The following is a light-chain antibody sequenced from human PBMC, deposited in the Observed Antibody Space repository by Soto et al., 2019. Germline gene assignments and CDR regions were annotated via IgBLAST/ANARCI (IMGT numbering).Light chain of an antibody. CDR1: SGDVGGYNY. CDR3: NSFTSSSTFV. CDR2: EVS. J-gene: IGLJ2*01. V-gene: IGLV2-14*01. Sequence: QSVLTQPASVSGSPGQSITISCTGTSGDVGGYNYVSWYQHHPGKAPKLIIYEVSDRPSGASNRFSGSRSGNTVSLTISGLQADDEADYYCNSFTSSSTFVFGGGTKVTVL.